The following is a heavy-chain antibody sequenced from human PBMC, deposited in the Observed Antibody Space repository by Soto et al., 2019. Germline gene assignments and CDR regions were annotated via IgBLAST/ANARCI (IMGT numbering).Heavy chain of an antibody. Sequence: TLSLTCTVSGGSISSGGYYWSWIRQHPGKGLEWIGYIYYSGSTYYNPSLKSRVTISVDTSKNQFSLKLSSVTAADTAMYYCARGFSGYSYGDWFDPWGQGTLVTVSS. CDR1: GGSISSGGYY. V-gene: IGHV4-31*03. D-gene: IGHD5-18*01. J-gene: IGHJ5*02. CDR2: IYYSGST. CDR3: ARGFSGYSYGDWFDP.